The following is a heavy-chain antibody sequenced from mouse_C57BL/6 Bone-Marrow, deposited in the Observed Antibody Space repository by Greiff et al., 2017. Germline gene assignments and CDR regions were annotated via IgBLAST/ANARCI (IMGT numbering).Heavy chain of an antibody. D-gene: IGHD4-1*01. CDR2: ISNGGGST. V-gene: IGHV5-12*01. Sequence: EVMLVESGGGLVQPGGSLKLSCAASGFTFSDYYMYWVRQTPEKRLEWVAYISNGGGSTYYPDTVKGRFTISRDNAKNTLYLQMSRLKTEDTAMYYCARRGNWVYAMDYWGQGTSVTVSS. CDR3: ARRGNWVYAMDY. CDR1: GFTFSDYY. J-gene: IGHJ4*01.